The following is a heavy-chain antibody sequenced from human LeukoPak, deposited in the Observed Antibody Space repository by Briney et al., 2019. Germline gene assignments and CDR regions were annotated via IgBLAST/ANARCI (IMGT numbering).Heavy chain of an antibody. J-gene: IGHJ4*02. CDR2: INPNDGDT. V-gene: IGHV1-2*02. CDR3: ARANFLYCSSSTCLFDY. CDR1: RYTFTDYY. D-gene: IGHD2-2*01. Sequence: ASVKVSCKASRYTFTDYYMHWVRQAPGQGFEWMGWINPNDGDTNYAQKFQGRVTMTRDTSISTAHREVSRLRSDDTAVYYCARANFLYCSSSTCLFDYWGQGTLVTVSS.